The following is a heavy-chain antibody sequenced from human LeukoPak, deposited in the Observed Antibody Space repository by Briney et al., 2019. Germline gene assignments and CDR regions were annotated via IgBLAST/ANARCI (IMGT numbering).Heavy chain of an antibody. Sequence: GGSLRLSCAASGFTFDDYAMHWVRQAPEKGLEWVSGISWNSGSIGYADSVKGRFTISRDNAKNSPYLQMNSLRAEDTALYYCAKSQGVAAPLRGPFDYWGQGTLVTVSS. J-gene: IGHJ4*02. V-gene: IGHV3-9*01. CDR1: GFTFDDYA. CDR3: AKSQGVAAPLRGPFDY. CDR2: ISWNSGSI. D-gene: IGHD2-15*01.